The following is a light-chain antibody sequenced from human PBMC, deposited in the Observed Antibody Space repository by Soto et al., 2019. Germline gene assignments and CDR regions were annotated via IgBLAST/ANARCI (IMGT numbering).Light chain of an antibody. CDR1: QSVSSSY. Sequence: EIVLTQSPGTLSLSPGERATLSCRASQSVSSSYLAWYQQKPGQAPRLLIYGASGRATGIPDRFSGSGSGTAFTLTISRLEPQDFSVYYCQQYGSSPPGTFGQGTRVEIK. J-gene: IGKJ5*01. V-gene: IGKV3-20*01. CDR2: GAS. CDR3: QQYGSSPPGT.